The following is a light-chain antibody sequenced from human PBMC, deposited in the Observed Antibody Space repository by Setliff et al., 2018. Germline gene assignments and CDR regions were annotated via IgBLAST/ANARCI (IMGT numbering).Light chain of an antibody. CDR2: GNS. V-gene: IGLV1-44*01. J-gene: IGLJ2*01. CDR3: ATWDDGLNGAV. CDR1: RPNVGPNT. Sequence: QSVLTQPPSASGAPGQRVTISCSGSRPNVGPNTVDWYQQLPGTAPKLLLFGNSQRPSGVPDRFSGSKSGTTASLVISGLQSEDEADYYCATWDDGLNGAVFGGGTKVTVL.